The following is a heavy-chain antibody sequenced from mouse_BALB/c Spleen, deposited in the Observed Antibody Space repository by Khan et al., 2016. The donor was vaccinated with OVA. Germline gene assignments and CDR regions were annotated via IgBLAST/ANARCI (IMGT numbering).Heavy chain of an antibody. CDR3: TRRGYYGKALFAY. CDR2: IYPGSGST. CDR1: GYTFTSYW. J-gene: IGHJ3*01. V-gene: IGHV1S22*01. Sequence: LQQSGSELMRPGASVKLSCKASGYTFTSYWMHWVKQRHGQGLEWIGNIYPGSGSTNYDEMFKSKGTLTVDTSSSTAYMHLSSLTSEDSAVYYCTRRGYYGKALFAYWGQGTMVTVSA. D-gene: IGHD2-1*01.